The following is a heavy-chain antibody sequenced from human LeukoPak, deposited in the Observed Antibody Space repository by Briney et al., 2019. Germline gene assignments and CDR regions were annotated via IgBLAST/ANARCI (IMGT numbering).Heavy chain of an antibody. CDR3: ARAHTQGDYYYYGMDV. V-gene: IGHV5-51*01. CDR1: GYSFTSYW. Sequence: GESLKISCKGSGYSFTSYWIGWVRQMPGKGLEWMGIIYPGDSDTSYSPSFQGQVTISADKSISTAYLQWSSLKASDTAMYYCARAHTQGDYYYYGMDVWGKGTTVTVSS. CDR2: IYPGDSDT. D-gene: IGHD5-24*01. J-gene: IGHJ6*04.